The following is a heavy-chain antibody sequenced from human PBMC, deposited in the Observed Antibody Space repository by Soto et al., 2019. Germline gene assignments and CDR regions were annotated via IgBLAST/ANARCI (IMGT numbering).Heavy chain of an antibody. CDR2: INANNGNT. CDR3: ASSYYYGSGSYYPFDP. J-gene: IGHJ5*02. V-gene: IGHV1-18*04. CDR1: GYTITSYY. D-gene: IGHD3-10*01. Sequence: ASVKVSCKASGYTITSYYMHWVRQAPGQGLEWMGIINANNGNTNYAQKLQGRVTMTTDTSTSTAYMELRSLRSDDTAVYYCASSYYYGSGSYYPFDPWGQGTLVTVSS.